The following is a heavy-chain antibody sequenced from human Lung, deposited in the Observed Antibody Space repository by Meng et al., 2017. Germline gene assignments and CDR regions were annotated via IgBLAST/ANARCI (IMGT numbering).Heavy chain of an antibody. Sequence: VQLKQWGAGLLKPSETLSLTCAVYGGSFSGYYWSWIRQPPGKGLEWIGEIIDSGSTNYNPSLKSRVTISVDTSKNQFSLRVTSVTAADRAVYYCVRRTYSSGWYFDYWGQGTLVTVSS. D-gene: IGHD6-19*01. CDR3: VRRTYSSGWYFDY. CDR1: GGSFSGYY. V-gene: IGHV4-34*02. J-gene: IGHJ4*02. CDR2: IIDSGST.